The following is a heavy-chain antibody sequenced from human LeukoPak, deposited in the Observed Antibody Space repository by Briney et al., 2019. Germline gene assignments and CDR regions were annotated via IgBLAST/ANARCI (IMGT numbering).Heavy chain of an antibody. V-gene: IGHV3-48*02. Sequence: PGGSLRLSCAASGFSFSSYSMNWVRQAPGKGLQWVSYISSSTSIIYYADSVKGRFTISRDNAKNSLYLQMNSLRDEDTAVYYCARDGGKGGNSGYWGQGTLVTVSS. J-gene: IGHJ4*02. D-gene: IGHD2-15*01. CDR1: GFSFSSYS. CDR3: ARDGGKGGNSGY. CDR2: ISSSTSII.